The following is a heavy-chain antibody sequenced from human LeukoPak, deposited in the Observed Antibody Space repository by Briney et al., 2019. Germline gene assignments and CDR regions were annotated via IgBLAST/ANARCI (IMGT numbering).Heavy chain of an antibody. J-gene: IGHJ6*03. V-gene: IGHV4-34*01. Sequence: SETLSLTCAVYGGSFTDYYWSWIRQPPGKGLEWIGEINHSGSTNYNPSLKSRVTISVDTSKNQFSLKLSSMTAPDTAVYYCASLTGTTDYYYYYMDVWGKGTTVTVSS. CDR3: ASLTGTTDYYYYYMDV. D-gene: IGHD1-20*01. CDR1: GGSFTDYY. CDR2: INHSGST.